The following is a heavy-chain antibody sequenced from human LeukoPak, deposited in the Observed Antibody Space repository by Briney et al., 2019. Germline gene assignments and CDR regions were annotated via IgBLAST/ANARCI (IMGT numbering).Heavy chain of an antibody. CDR2: IYYGGTT. J-gene: IGHJ6*02. V-gene: IGHV4-59*08. CDR3: ARGTYYYGMDV. CDR1: DGSISSYY. Sequence: SETLSLTCTVSDGSISSYYWNWIRQPPGKGLEWIGYIYYGGTTYYNPSLKSRVTISVDTSKNQFSLKLSSVTAADTAVYYCARGTYYYGMDVWGQGTTVTVSS.